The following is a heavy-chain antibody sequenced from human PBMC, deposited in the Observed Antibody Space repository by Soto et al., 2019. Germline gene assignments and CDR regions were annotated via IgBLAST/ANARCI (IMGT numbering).Heavy chain of an antibody. Sequence: VASVKVSCKASGYTFTSYDINWVRQATGQGLEWMGWMNPNSGNTGYAQKFQGRVTMTRNNSISTAYMELSSLRSEDTAVYYCARVSNRYCSGGSCLYYFDYWGQGTLVTVSS. CDR1: GYTFTSYD. CDR2: MNPNSGNT. V-gene: IGHV1-8*01. D-gene: IGHD2-15*01. CDR3: ARVSNRYCSGGSCLYYFDY. J-gene: IGHJ4*02.